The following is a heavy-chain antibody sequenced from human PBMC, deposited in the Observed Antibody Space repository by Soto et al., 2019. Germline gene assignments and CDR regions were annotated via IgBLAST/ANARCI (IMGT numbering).Heavy chain of an antibody. J-gene: IGHJ4*02. CDR3: AKTSPEDFWSGYSYFDY. V-gene: IGHV3-30*18. Sequence: GGSLRLSCAASGFTFSSYGMHWVRQAPGKGLEWVAVISYDGSNKYYADSVKGRFTISRDNSKNTLYLQMNSLRAEDTAVYYCAKTSPEDFWSGYSYFDYWGQGTLVTVSS. CDR1: GFTFSSYG. CDR2: ISYDGSNK. D-gene: IGHD3-3*01.